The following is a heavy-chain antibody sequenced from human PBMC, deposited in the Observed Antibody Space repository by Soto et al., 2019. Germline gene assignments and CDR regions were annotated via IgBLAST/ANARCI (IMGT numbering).Heavy chain of an antibody. Sequence: QVQLVQSGAEVKKPGASVKVSCKASGYTFSTYGISWVRQAPGQGLEWMGWINGYNGNTNYAPKLQGRSTMTTDTSTTTAYMELRSLRSDATAVYYCARMGDVPYYYYGMDVWGQGTTVTVSS. J-gene: IGHJ6*02. CDR1: GYTFSTYG. D-gene: IGHD3-16*01. CDR3: ARMGDVPYYYYGMDV. CDR2: INGYNGNT. V-gene: IGHV1-18*01.